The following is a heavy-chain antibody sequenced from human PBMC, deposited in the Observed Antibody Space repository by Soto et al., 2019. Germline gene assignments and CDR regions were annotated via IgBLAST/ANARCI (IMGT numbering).Heavy chain of an antibody. D-gene: IGHD5-18*01. Sequence: PSETLSLTFTVSGGSISSCPYSWGWIRQPPGEGLEWIGTFYYSESTYYNPSLESRVTISVDTSKNQFSLKLSSVTAADTAVYYCAREKRIQLWLRVPWFDYWGQGTLVTVSS. CDR1: GGSISSCPYS. CDR3: AREKRIQLWLRVPWFDY. V-gene: IGHV4-39*02. CDR2: FYYSEST. J-gene: IGHJ4*02.